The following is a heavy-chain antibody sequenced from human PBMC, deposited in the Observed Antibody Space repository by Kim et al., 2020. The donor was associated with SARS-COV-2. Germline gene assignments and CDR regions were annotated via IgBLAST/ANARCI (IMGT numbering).Heavy chain of an antibody. Sequence: DTRYSPSFQGQVTISADNSISTAYLQWSSLRASDTAMYYCVRQISGYFPFDYWGQGTLVTVSS. D-gene: IGHD3-22*01. CDR2: DT. CDR3: VRQISGYFPFDY. J-gene: IGHJ4*02. V-gene: IGHV5-51*01.